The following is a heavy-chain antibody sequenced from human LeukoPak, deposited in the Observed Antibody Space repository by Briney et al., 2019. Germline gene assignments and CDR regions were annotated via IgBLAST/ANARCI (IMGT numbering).Heavy chain of an antibody. J-gene: IGHJ4*02. CDR3: AREHGVLRYFDWSLDY. Sequence: GRSLRLSCAASGFTFNSYATHWVRQAPGKGLEWVAVISYDGGNKYYTDSVKGRFTISRDNSKNTLYLQMNGLRAEDTAVFYCAREHGVLRYFDWSLDYWGQGTLVTVSS. CDR1: GFTFNSYA. D-gene: IGHD3-9*01. CDR2: ISYDGGNK. V-gene: IGHV3-30-3*01.